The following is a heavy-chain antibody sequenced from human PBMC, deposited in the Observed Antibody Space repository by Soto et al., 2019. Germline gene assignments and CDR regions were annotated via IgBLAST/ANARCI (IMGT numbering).Heavy chain of an antibody. CDR3: ARDYGGNTPWEAFDI. CDR2: IYYSGST. V-gene: IGHV4-30-4*01. Sequence: QVQLQESGPGLVKPSQTLSLTCTVSGGSISSGDYYWSWIRQPPGKGLEWIGYIYYSGSTYYNPSRKSRVTISVDTSNNQFSLKLRSVTAADTAVYYCARDYGGNTPWEAFDIWGQGTMVTVSS. D-gene: IGHD4-17*01. J-gene: IGHJ3*02. CDR1: GGSISSGDYY.